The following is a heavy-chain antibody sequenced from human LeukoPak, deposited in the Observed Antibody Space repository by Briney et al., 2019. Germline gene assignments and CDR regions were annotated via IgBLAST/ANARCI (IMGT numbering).Heavy chain of an antibody. CDR1: GGSISSYY. J-gene: IGHJ3*02. Sequence: PSETLSLTCTVSGGSISSYYWSWIRRPPGKGLEWIGYIYYSGSTNYNPSLKSRVTISVDTSKNQFSLKLSSVTAADTAVYYCAREILGAFDIWGQGTMVTVSS. CDR3: AREILGAFDI. V-gene: IGHV4-59*01. CDR2: IYYSGST.